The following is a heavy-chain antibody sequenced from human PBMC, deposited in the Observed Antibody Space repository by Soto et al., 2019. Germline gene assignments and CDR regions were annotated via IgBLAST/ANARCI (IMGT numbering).Heavy chain of an antibody. CDR3: ARSSGVPTPDFDY. J-gene: IGHJ4*02. D-gene: IGHD3-3*01. Sequence: GGSLRLSCAASGFAFNIYAIHGVRQAPGKGLEWVAGISHDGTNRYYTDSVRGRFTISRDNSKNTVYLEMDSLRADDTAVYYCARSSGVPTPDFDYWGQGTLVTVSS. CDR2: ISHDGTNR. CDR1: GFAFNIYA. V-gene: IGHV3-30-3*01.